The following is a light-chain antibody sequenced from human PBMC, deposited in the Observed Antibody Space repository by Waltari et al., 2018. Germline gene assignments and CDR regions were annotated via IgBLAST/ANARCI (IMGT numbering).Light chain of an antibody. CDR3: QSADSSGTSWV. CDR2: KDT. CDR1: ALAKQY. J-gene: IGLJ3*02. Sequence: SYEVTQPPSVSVSPGPTASIPCYGDALAKQYAYLYQQKPGQAPVLVMYKDTERPSGIPERFSGSSSETSVTLTISAVQTEDEADYYCQSADSSGTSWVFGGGTKLTVL. V-gene: IGLV3-25*03.